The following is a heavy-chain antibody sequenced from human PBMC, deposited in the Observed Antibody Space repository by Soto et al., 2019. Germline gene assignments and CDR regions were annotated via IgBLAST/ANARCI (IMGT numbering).Heavy chain of an antibody. V-gene: IGHV3-23*01. CDR1: GFRFSDYA. Sequence: GGSLRLSCAGSGFRFSDYAIGWVRQAPGKGLEWVSFISDGGRSTYYTDSVKGRFTISRDNSKNTVYLQLQGLRAEDTAIYFCARTFDFCDRYSPFDHWRQGTLVTVSS. CDR2: ISDGGRST. J-gene: IGHJ4*02. D-gene: IGHD3-16*02. CDR3: ARTFDFCDRYSPFDH.